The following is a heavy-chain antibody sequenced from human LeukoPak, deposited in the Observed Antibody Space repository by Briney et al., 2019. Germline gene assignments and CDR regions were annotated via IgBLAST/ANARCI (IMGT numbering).Heavy chain of an antibody. CDR1: GFTFSNAW. Sequence: GGSLRLSCAASGFTFSNAWMSWVRQAPGKGLEWVGRIKGKTDGGTTDYAAPVKGRFTISRDDSKNTLYLQMNSLKTEDTAVYYCTTDLLRDSSSGWVDYWGQGTLVTVSS. CDR3: TTDLLRDSSSGWVDY. V-gene: IGHV3-15*07. CDR2: IKGKTDGGTT. J-gene: IGHJ4*02. D-gene: IGHD6-19*01.